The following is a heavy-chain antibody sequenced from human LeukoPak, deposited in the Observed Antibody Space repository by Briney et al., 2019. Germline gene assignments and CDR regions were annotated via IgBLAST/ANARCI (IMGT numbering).Heavy chain of an antibody. D-gene: IGHD2/OR15-2a*01. V-gene: IGHV3-48*02. J-gene: IGHJ6*02. CDR2: ISSSGTI. Sequence: GGSLRLSCAASGFTFSSYSMNWVRQAPGKGLEWISYISSSGTIYYADSVKGRFTISRDTAKNSLYLQMNSLRDEDTAVYYCARDVYGNYGMDVWGQGTTVTVSS. CDR3: ARDVYGNYGMDV. CDR1: GFTFSSYS.